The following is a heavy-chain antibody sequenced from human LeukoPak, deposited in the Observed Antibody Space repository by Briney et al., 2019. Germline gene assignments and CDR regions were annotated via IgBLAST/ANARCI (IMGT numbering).Heavy chain of an antibody. CDR2: ISYDGSNK. V-gene: IGHV3-30*18. D-gene: IGHD3-10*01. Sequence: PGGSLRLSCAASGFTFSSYGMHWVRQAPGKGLEWVAVISYDGSNKYYADSVKGRFTISRDNSKNTLYLQMNSLRAEDTAVYYCAKDLPRAPVRHTMVREGLDAFDIWGQGTMVTVSS. CDR3: AKDLPRAPVRHTMVREGLDAFDI. J-gene: IGHJ3*02. CDR1: GFTFSSYG.